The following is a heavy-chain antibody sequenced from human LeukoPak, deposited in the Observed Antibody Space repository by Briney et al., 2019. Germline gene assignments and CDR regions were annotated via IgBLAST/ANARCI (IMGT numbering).Heavy chain of an antibody. J-gene: IGHJ4*02. Sequence: PGGSLRLSCAASGFTFTTYGMTWVRQAPGKGPEWVAVTSYDGSNKYYADSVKGRFLISRDNSKNTLNLQMNGLRAEDTAVYYCARDGATGTARGSFFDYWGQGTLVTVSS. CDR1: GFTFTTYG. CDR3: ARDGATGTARGSFFDY. CDR2: TSYDGSNK. D-gene: IGHD1-1*01. V-gene: IGHV3-30*03.